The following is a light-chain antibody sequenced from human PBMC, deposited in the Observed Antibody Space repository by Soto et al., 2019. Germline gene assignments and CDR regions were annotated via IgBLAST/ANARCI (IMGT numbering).Light chain of an antibody. Sequence: PLSSPGTLGQPASISFRSHQSLVHSDGNTYLSWLQQRPAQPPRLLIYKLSKRFPGVPDRFSGSGAGTAFTLKISRVEVEDVGVYLETFGQGTKVEIK. CDR2: KLS. CDR3: T. CDR1: QSLVHSDGNTY. V-gene: IGKV2-24*01. J-gene: IGKJ1*01.